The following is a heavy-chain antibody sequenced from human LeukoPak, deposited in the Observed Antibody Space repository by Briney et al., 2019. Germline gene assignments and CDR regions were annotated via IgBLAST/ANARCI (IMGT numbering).Heavy chain of an antibody. CDR1: GYTLTELS. CDR2: FDPEDGET. J-gene: IGHJ4*02. V-gene: IGHV1-24*01. Sequence: ASVKVSCKVSGYTLTELSMHWVRQAPGKGLEGMGGFDPEDGETIYAQKFQGRVTMTEDTSTDTAYMELSSLRSEDTAVYYCARGNIAVPGTPYYFEYWGQGTLVTVSS. CDR3: ARGNIAVPGTPYYFEY. D-gene: IGHD6-19*01.